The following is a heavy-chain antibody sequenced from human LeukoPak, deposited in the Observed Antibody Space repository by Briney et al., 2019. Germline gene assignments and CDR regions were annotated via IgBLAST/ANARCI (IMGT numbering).Heavy chain of an antibody. D-gene: IGHD3-10*01. J-gene: IGHJ5*02. V-gene: IGHV1-24*01. CDR2: FDPENGET. Sequence: GASVKVFCKVSGYTLTELSMHWVRQAPGKGLEWMGGFDPENGETIYAQKFQGRVTMTEDTSTDTAYMELSRLRSDDTAVYYCARIGSHTYGSGDDWFDPWGQGTLVTVSS. CDR1: GYTLTELS. CDR3: ARIGSHTYGSGDDWFDP.